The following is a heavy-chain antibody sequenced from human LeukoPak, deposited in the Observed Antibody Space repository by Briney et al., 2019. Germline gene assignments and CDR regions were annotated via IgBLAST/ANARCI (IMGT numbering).Heavy chain of an antibody. D-gene: IGHD3-3*01. Sequence: SQTLSLTCAISGDSVSSNSVSWHWIRQSPSRGLEWLGRTYYRSKWFSDYTVSVKSRISINPDTAKNQFSLQLNSVTPEDTAVYYCARDPFWSGYYPDYYYGMDVWGQGTTVTVSS. V-gene: IGHV6-1*01. CDR1: GDSVSSNSVS. CDR3: ARDPFWSGYYPDYYYGMDV. CDR2: TYYRSKWFS. J-gene: IGHJ6*02.